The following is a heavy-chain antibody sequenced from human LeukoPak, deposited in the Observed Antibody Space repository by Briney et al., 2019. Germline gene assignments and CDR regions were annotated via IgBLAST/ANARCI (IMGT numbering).Heavy chain of an antibody. Sequence: GGSLRLSCAVSGFSFSGYYMSWVRQAPGKGLEWVSYISNSGSTIYYADSVKGRFTISRDNAKNSLYLQMNSLRAEDTAMYYCVRDLDEDSGGTHFDFWGQGTLVTVSS. D-gene: IGHD3-10*01. CDR1: GFSFSGYY. V-gene: IGHV3-11*01. CDR3: VRDLDEDSGGTHFDF. CDR2: ISNSGSTI. J-gene: IGHJ4*02.